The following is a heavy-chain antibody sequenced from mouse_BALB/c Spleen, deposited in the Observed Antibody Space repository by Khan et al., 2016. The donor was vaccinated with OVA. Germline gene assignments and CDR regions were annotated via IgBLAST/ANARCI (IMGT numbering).Heavy chain of an antibody. V-gene: IGHV3-2*02. CDR3: ARQNYYAYALDY. J-gene: IGHJ4*01. CDR1: GYSITSNYA. D-gene: IGHD1-1*01. Sequence: EVQLVESGPGLVKPSQSLSLTCTVTGYSITSNYAWSWIRQFPGNKLEWMGHISYSGSTNYNPSLKSRISVTRDTSKNQFFLQLNSVTPEDTATXYCARQNYYAYALDYWGQGTSVTVSS. CDR2: ISYSGST.